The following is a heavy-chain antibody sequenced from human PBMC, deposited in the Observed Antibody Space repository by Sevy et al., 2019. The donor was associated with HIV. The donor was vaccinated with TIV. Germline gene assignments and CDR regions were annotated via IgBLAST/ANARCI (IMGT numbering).Heavy chain of an antibody. D-gene: IGHD6-6*01. CDR3: TKDLGSSSWNYHGMDV. CDR1: GFTFDDYA. CDR2: INWRGGST. J-gene: IGHJ6*02. Sequence: GGSLRLSCAASGFTFDDYAMHWVRQAPGKGLEWVSLINWRGGSTYSEDSVRVRFTISRDNSKNSLYLQMNSLRAEDTALYYCTKDLGSSSWNYHGMDVWSQGTTVTVSS. V-gene: IGHV3-43D*03.